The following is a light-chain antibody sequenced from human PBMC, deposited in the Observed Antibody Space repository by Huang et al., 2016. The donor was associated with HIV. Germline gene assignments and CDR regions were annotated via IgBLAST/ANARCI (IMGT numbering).Light chain of an antibody. V-gene: IGKV1-39*01. J-gene: IGKJ1*01. Sequence: DIQMTQSPFSLSASLGDRVTINCRASHTISNCLNWYRQKPGKAPILLISAASSSQSGVPSRFSGSESWTDFTLTISSLQPEDIATYYCQQSFSTPRTFGQGTRVEIK. CDR3: QQSFSTPRT. CDR1: HTISNC. CDR2: AAS.